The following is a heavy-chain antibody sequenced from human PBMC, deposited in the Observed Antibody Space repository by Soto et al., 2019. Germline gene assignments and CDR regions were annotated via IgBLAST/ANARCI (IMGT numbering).Heavy chain of an antibody. CDR2: MYSSGSS. Sequence: QVQLQESGPGLVKPSETLSLTCTVSGVSITSYKWSWIRQSPGKGLEWIAYMYSSGSSSYNPTLESRATISVDTSKNQYSLKVNSATAADTAVYYCAREWSAFDYWGQGILVTVSS. V-gene: IGHV4-59*01. CDR1: GVSITSYK. J-gene: IGHJ4*02. CDR3: AREWSAFDY. D-gene: IGHD2-15*01.